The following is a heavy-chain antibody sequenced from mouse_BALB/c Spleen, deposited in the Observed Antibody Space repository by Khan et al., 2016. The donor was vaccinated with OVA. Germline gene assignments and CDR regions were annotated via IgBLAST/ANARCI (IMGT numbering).Heavy chain of an antibody. CDR3: TRSYDSYYFDY. V-gene: IGHV1-5*01. CDR2: IYPGISDT. D-gene: IGHD2-4*01. Sequence: EVQLQESGTVLARPGASVKMSCKASGYSFTSYWIHWVKQRPGQGLEWIGAIYPGISDTRYNQKFKDKAKLTAVTSASTAYMELSSLTSEDSAVYYCTRSYDSYYFDYWGQGTTLTVSS. CDR1: GYSFTSYW. J-gene: IGHJ2*01.